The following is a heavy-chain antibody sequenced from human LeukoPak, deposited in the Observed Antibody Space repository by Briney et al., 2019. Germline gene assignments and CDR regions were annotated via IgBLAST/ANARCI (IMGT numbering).Heavy chain of an antibody. CDR1: GFTFSSYE. J-gene: IGHJ4*02. CDR2: ISSSGSTI. V-gene: IGHV3-48*03. D-gene: IGHD3-3*01. CDR3: ARIQRRDFWSGDY. Sequence: KTGGSLRLSCAASGFTFSSYEMNWVRQAPGKGLEWVSYISSSGSTIYYADSVKGRFTISRDNAKNSLYLQMNSLRAEDTAVYYCARIQRRDFWSGDYWGQGTLVTVSS.